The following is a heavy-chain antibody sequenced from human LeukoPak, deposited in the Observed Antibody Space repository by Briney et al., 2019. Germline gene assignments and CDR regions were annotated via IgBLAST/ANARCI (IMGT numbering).Heavy chain of an antibody. CDR2: IYYSGST. CDR3: ASQTEITMVRGVYP. CDR1: GGSISSSSYY. Sequence: PSETLSLTCTVSGGSISSSSYYWGWIRQPPGKGLEWIGSIYYSGSTYYNPSLKSRVTISVDTSKNQFSLKLSSVTAADTAVYYCASQTEITMVRGVYPWGQGTLVTVSS. D-gene: IGHD3-10*01. V-gene: IGHV4-39*07. J-gene: IGHJ5*02.